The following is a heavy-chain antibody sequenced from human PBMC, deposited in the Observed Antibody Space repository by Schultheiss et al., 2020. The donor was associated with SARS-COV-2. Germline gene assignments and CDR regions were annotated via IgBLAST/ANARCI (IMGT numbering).Heavy chain of an antibody. CDR1: GGSITSYH. V-gene: IGHV4-59*01. CDR2: IHFLGRI. D-gene: IGHD3-10*01. CDR3: ARGEILSFETLYSLVY. J-gene: IGHJ4*02. Sequence: SETLSLTCTVSGGSITSYHWSWIQQTPGKGLEWIGYIHFLGRIAYNPSLKGRVTISGDMSKSQFSLNLNSVTAADTAVYYCARGEILSFETLYSLVYWGQGTLVTVSS.